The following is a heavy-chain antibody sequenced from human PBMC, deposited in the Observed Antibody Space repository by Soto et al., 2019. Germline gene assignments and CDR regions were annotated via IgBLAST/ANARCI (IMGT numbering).Heavy chain of an antibody. CDR3: ARDHLILPAHDFFYGSDV. V-gene: IGHV3-7*03. D-gene: IGHD2-21*02. Sequence: GGSLRLSCEVSGFTFSMYSMSWVRQSPGKGLEWVAKIPQDGVDGHYADSVKGRFTISRDNGKNSLYLQLNNLRAEDTAVYYCARDHLILPAHDFFYGSDVWGRGATVTVSS. CDR2: IPQDGVDG. CDR1: GFTFSMYS. J-gene: IGHJ6*02.